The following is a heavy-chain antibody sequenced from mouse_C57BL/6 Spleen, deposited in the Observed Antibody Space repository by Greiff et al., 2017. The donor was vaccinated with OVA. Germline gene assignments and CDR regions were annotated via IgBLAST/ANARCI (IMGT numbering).Heavy chain of an antibody. CDR1: GYSITSGYY. CDR3: ARRRVYGNYLDY. J-gene: IGHJ2*01. V-gene: IGHV3-6*01. D-gene: IGHD2-1*01. CDR2: ISYDGSN. Sequence: ESGPGLVKPSQSLSLTCSVTGYSITSGYYWNWIRQFPGNKLERMGYISYDGSNNYNPSLKNRISITRDTSKNQFFLKLNSVTTEDTATYYCARRRVYGNYLDYWGQGTTLTVSS.